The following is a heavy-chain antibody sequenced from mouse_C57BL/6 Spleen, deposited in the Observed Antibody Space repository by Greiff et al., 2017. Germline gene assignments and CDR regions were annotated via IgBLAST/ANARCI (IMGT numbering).Heavy chain of an antibody. Sequence: QVQLQQPGAELVKPGASVKLSCKASGYTFTSYWMHWVKQRPGQGLEWIGMIHPNSGSTNYNEKFKSKATLTVDKSSSTAYMQLSSLTSEDSAVYDCARAGAGTPAWFAYWGQGTLVTVSA. J-gene: IGHJ3*01. V-gene: IGHV1-64*01. CDR3: ARAGAGTPAWFAY. CDR2: IHPNSGST. D-gene: IGHD4-1*01. CDR1: GYTFTSYW.